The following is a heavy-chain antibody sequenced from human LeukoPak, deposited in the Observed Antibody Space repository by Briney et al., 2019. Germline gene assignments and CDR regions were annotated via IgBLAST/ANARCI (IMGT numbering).Heavy chain of an antibody. CDR2: ISYDGSNK. Sequence: GGPLRLSCAASGFTFSSYGMHWVRQAPGKGLEWVAVISYDGSNKYYADSVKGRFTISRDNPKNTLYLQMNSLRAEDTAVYYCAKELPRYSSGWYAYYFDYWGQGTLVTVSS. V-gene: IGHV3-30*18. J-gene: IGHJ4*02. CDR1: GFTFSSYG. D-gene: IGHD6-19*01. CDR3: AKELPRYSSGWYAYYFDY.